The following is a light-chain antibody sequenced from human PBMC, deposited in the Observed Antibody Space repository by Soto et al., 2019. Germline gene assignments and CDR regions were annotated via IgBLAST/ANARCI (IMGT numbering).Light chain of an antibody. V-gene: IGLV2-14*01. Sequence: QSVLTQPASVSGSPGQSITISCTGTSSDVGGYNYVSWYQQHPGKAPKLMIYDVSNQPSGVSNRFSGSTSGNTASLPISGLQVEDEADYYCSSYTSSSTQVFGTGTKVTVL. CDR1: SSDVGGYNY. J-gene: IGLJ1*01. CDR2: DVS. CDR3: SSYTSSSTQV.